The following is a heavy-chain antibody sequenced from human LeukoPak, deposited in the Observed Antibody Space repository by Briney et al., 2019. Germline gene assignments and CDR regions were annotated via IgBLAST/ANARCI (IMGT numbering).Heavy chain of an antibody. V-gene: IGHV4-39*01. CDR2: IYYSGNT. D-gene: IGHD5-18*01. Sequence: SETLSLTCTVSGGSISSSSYYWGWIRHHPGKGLEWIGSIYYSGNTYYNPSLKSRVTISVDTSKNQFSLKLNSVTAADTAVYYCARRVTAMVTLDHWGQGTLVTVSS. CDR1: GGSISSSSYY. CDR3: ARRVTAMVTLDH. J-gene: IGHJ4*02.